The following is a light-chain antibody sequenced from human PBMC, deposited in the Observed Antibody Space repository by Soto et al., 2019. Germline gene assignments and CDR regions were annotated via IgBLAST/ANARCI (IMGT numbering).Light chain of an antibody. Sequence: QSVLTQPPSVSGAPGQTVITSCSGSSSNIGAPYDVNWYRQLPGTVPKLLIYGNHNRPSGVPDRFSGSKSGTSASLAITGLQAEDEADYFCKSYAGSNTYVFGSGTKV. CDR1: SSNIGAPYD. CDR3: KSYAGSNTYV. J-gene: IGLJ1*01. CDR2: GNH. V-gene: IGLV1-40*01.